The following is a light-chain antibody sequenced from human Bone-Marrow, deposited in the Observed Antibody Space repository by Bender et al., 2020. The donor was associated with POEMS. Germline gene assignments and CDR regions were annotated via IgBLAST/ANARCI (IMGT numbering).Light chain of an antibody. CDR2: DVS. CDR1: SSDVGASNY. V-gene: IGLV2-14*03. CDR3: SAYTRTTTIV. Sequence: QSAPTQPASVSGSPGQSITISCTGTSSDVGASNYVYWYQQHPGKAPKLMIYDVSNRPSGVSNRFSGSKSDNTASLTISGLQAEDEADYYCSAYTRTTTIVFGGGTKLTVL. J-gene: IGLJ2*01.